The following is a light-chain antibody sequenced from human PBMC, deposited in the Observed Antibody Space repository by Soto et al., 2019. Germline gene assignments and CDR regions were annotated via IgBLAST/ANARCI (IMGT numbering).Light chain of an antibody. V-gene: IGKV3-15*01. J-gene: IGKJ2*01. CDR1: QSVSSK. CDR2: GAS. CDR3: QQYAYWPYT. Sequence: ETVVTQSPGTLYVSPGERATLSCRASQSVSSKLAWYQQKPGQAPRLLIYGASTRATGLPARFSGSGSGSEFTLTISRLQSEDFAVYYCQQYAYWPYTFGQGTKLGIK.